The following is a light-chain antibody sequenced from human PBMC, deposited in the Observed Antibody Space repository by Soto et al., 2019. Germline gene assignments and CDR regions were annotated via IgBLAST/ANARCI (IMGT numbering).Light chain of an antibody. V-gene: IGLV2-23*02. J-gene: IGLJ2*01. CDR3: CSYAGSSMIV. Sequence: QSALTQPASVSGSPGQSITISCTGSSSDVGPYNLVSWYQHHPGKAPKLMISEVVKRPSGVSNRVSGSKSGNTASLTISGLQAEDEADYYCCSYAGSSMIVFGGGTKLTVL. CDR2: EVV. CDR1: SSDVGPYNL.